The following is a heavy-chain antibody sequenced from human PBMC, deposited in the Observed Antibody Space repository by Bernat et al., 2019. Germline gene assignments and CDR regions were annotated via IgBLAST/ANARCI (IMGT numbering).Heavy chain of an antibody. CDR3: AREKQWLVIGLQGYFDY. CDR1: GFTFSSYA. Sequence: QVQLVESGGGVVQPGRSLRLSCAASGFTFSSYAMHWVRQAPGKGLGWGAVISYDGSNKYYADSVKGRFTISRDNSKNTLYLQMNSLRAEDTAVYYCAREKQWLVIGLQGYFDYWGQGTLVTVSS. CDR2: ISYDGSNK. D-gene: IGHD6-19*01. J-gene: IGHJ4*02. V-gene: IGHV3-30-3*01.